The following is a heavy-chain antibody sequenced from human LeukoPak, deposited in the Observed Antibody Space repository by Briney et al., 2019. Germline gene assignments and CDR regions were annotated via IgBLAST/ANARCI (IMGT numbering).Heavy chain of an antibody. J-gene: IGHJ3*02. Sequence: PGGSLRLSCAASEFTFSSYEMNWIRQAPGKGLEWVSHISTSGSSVHYAGSVKGRFTISRDNAKNSLYLQMNSLRAEDTAVYYCARRGARGVLDAFDIWGQGTMVTVCS. CDR2: ISTSGSSV. D-gene: IGHD3-10*01. V-gene: IGHV3-48*03. CDR1: EFTFSSYE. CDR3: ARRGARGVLDAFDI.